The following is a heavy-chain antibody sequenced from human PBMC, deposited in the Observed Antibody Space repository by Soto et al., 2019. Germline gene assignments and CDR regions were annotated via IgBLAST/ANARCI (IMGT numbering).Heavy chain of an antibody. D-gene: IGHD4-17*01. Sequence: GGSLRLSCASSGFTFSSYGMHLVRQAPGKGLEWVAVIWYDGSNKYYADSVKGRFTISRDNSNNTLYLQMNSLRAEDTAVFYCARDLRGLRWSDGFGVWGQGTMVTVSS. J-gene: IGHJ3*01. CDR3: ARDLRGLRWSDGFGV. CDR1: GFTFSSYG. V-gene: IGHV3-33*01. CDR2: IWYDGSNK.